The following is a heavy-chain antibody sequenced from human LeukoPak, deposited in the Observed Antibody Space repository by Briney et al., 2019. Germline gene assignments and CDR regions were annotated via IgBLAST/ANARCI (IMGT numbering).Heavy chain of an antibody. CDR3: AKGQDANYLPLDL. J-gene: IGHJ2*01. Sequence: GGSLRLSCADSGFNFKYYAMTSVRPGPRKGLEWVSSISGSGDYTYYADSVKGRFTISRDNTKDTLYLQVNSLRAEDMAVFYCAKGQDANYLPLDLWGRGTLVTVSS. CDR1: GFNFKYYA. CDR2: ISGSGDYT. D-gene: IGHD4/OR15-4a*01. V-gene: IGHV3-23*01.